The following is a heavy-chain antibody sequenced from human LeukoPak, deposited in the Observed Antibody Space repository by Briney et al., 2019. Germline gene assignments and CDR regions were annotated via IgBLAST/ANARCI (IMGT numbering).Heavy chain of an antibody. CDR3: ARGFGRP. V-gene: IGHV3-7*03. Sequence: GGCLRLSCAASGFTFSSSAMSWVRQAPGKGLEWVANIKQDGSEKYYVDSVKGRFTISRDNAKSSLYLQMNSLRAEDAAVYYCARGFGRPWGQGTLVTVSS. J-gene: IGHJ5*02. D-gene: IGHD3-10*01. CDR2: IKQDGSEK. CDR1: GFTFSSSA.